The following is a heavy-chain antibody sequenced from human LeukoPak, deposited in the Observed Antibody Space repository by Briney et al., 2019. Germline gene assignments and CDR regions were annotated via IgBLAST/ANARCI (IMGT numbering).Heavy chain of an antibody. CDR1: GFAFGSYA. V-gene: IGHV3-23*01. CDR3: ARDHFDVSGYYFYTDY. Sequence: GGSLRLSCQASGFAFGSYAMSWVRQAPGKGLECVSAISDFGATTYYADSVKGRFTISRDNSKDTLFLQMNSLRAEGTAVYYCARDHFDVSGYYFYTDYWGQGTLVTVSS. J-gene: IGHJ4*02. D-gene: IGHD3-22*01. CDR2: ISDFGATT.